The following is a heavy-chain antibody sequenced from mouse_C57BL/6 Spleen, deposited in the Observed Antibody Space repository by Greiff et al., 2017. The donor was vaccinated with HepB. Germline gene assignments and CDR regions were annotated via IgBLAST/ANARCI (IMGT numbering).Heavy chain of an antibody. D-gene: IGHD1-1*01. CDR2: ISSGSSTI. Sequence: EVKLVDSGGGLVKPGGSLKLSCAASGFTFSDYGMHWVRQAPEKGLEWVAYISSGSSTIYYADTVKGRFTISRDNAKNTLFLQMTSLRSEDTAMYYCARNDYYGSSVYAMDYWGQGTSVTVSS. CDR3: ARNDYYGSSVYAMDY. J-gene: IGHJ4*01. V-gene: IGHV5-17*01. CDR1: GFTFSDYG.